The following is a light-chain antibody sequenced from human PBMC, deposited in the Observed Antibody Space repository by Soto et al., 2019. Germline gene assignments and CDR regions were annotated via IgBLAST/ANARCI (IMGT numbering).Light chain of an antibody. CDR2: KAS. CDR3: QHYNRYSEA. CDR1: QTISSW. V-gene: IGKV1-5*03. Sequence: DIQMTQSPSTLSGSVGDRVTITGRASQTISSWLAWYQQKPGKAPKLLIYKASTLKSGVPSRFSRSGSGTEFTLTISSLQPDDFATYYCQHYNRYSEAFGQGTTVDIK. J-gene: IGKJ1*01.